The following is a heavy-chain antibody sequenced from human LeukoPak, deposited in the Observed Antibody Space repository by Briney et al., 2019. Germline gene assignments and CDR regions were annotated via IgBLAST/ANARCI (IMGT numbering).Heavy chain of an antibody. J-gene: IGHJ4*02. CDR2: ISGSGGST. Sequence: GGSLRLSCAASGFTFSSYAMSWVRQAPGKGLEWVSAISGSGGSTYYADSVKGRFTISRDNSKNTLYLQMNSLRAEDTAVYYCAKGIKNGARVEAKLWSRYYWGQGTLVTVSS. CDR1: GFTFSSYA. V-gene: IGHV3-23*01. CDR3: AKGIKNGARVEAKLWSRYY. D-gene: IGHD3-10*01.